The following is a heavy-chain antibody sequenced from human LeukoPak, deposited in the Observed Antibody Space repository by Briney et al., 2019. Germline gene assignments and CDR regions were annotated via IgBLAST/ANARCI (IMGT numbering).Heavy chain of an antibody. D-gene: IGHD6-13*01. V-gene: IGHV3-30*02. Sequence: PGGSLRLSCAASGFTFSSYGMHWVRQAPGKGLEWVAFIRYDGSNKYYADSVKGRFTISRDNSKNTLYLQMNSLRSEDTAVYYCARGVAAAGPPDYWGQGTLVTVSS. CDR2: IRYDGSNK. J-gene: IGHJ4*02. CDR1: GFTFSSYG. CDR3: ARGVAAAGPPDY.